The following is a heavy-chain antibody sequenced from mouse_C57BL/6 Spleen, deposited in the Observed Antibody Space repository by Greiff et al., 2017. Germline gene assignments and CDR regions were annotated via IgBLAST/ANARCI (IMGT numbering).Heavy chain of an antibody. V-gene: IGHV1-69*01. CDR1: GYTFTSYW. CDR2: IDPSDSYT. D-gene: IGHD2-3*01. CDR3: ASWGYDGYSDY. Sequence: VQLQQPGAELVMPGASVKLSCKASGYTFTSYWMHWVKQRPGQGLEWIGEIDPSDSYTNYNQKFKGKSTLTVDKSSSTAYMQLSSLTSEDSAVYYCASWGYDGYSDYWGQGTTLTVSS. J-gene: IGHJ2*01.